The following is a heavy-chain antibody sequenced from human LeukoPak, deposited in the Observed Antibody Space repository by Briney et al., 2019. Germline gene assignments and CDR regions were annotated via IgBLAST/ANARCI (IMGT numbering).Heavy chain of an antibody. CDR1: GGSISSYY. V-gene: IGHV4-4*07. CDR2: IYTSGST. Sequence: SEILSLTCTVSGGSISSYYWSWIRQPAGKGLEWIGRIYTSGSTNYNPSLKSRVTMSVDTSKNQFSLKLSSVTAADTAVYYCARVLIAARSGAFDIWGQGTMVTVSS. CDR3: ARVLIAARSGAFDI. D-gene: IGHD6-6*01. J-gene: IGHJ3*02.